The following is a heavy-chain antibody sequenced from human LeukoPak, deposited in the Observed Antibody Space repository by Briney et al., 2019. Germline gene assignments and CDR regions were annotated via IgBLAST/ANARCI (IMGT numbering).Heavy chain of an antibody. CDR3: ARDGSMGGSGSYYYYYMDV. CDR2: INPNSGGT. V-gene: IGHV1-2*02. D-gene: IGHD3-10*01. CDR1: GYTFTSYG. Sequence: ASVKVSCKASGYTFTSYGISWVRQAPGQGLEWMGWINPNSGGTNYAQKFQGRVTMTRDTSISTAYMELSRLRSDDTAVCYCARDGSMGGSGSYYYYYMDVWGKGTTVTVSS. J-gene: IGHJ6*03.